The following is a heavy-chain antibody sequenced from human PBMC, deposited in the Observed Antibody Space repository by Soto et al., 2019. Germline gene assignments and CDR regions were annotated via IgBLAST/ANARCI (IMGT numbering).Heavy chain of an antibody. V-gene: IGHV1-18*01. J-gene: IGHJ4*02. Sequence: ASVKVSCKASGYTFTSYGISWVRQAPGQGLEWMGWISAYNGNTNYAQKLQGRVTMTTDTSTSTAYMELRSLRSDDTAVYYCARGDRGMFSSSSHDYWGQGTLVTVSS. CDR3: ARGDRGMFSSSSHDY. CDR2: ISAYNGNT. D-gene: IGHD6-6*01. CDR1: GYTFTSYG.